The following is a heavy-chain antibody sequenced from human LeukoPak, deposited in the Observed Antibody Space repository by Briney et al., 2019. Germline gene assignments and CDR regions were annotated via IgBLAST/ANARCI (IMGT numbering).Heavy chain of an antibody. V-gene: IGHV3-23*01. Sequence: PGRSLRLSCATSGFTFRSYAMSWVRQVPGKGLEWVSGIGASGGSTYYADSVKGRFTISRDNSKNTLYLQMNSLRTEDTAVYYCAKDQDGYNFVPDYWGQGTLVTVSS. D-gene: IGHD5-24*01. CDR3: AKDQDGYNFVPDY. CDR2: IGASGGST. CDR1: GFTFRSYA. J-gene: IGHJ4*02.